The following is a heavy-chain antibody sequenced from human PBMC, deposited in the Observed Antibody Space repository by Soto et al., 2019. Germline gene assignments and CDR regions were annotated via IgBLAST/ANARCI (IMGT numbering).Heavy chain of an antibody. CDR2: VKQDGSEK. Sequence: EVQLVESGGGLVQPGGSLRLSCAASGFTFSTYWMTWVRQAPGKGLEWVAHVKQDGSEKYNVDSVKGRFTISRDNAKNSLYLQMNSLRAKDTAVYYCARGGGHTYGRLPGVYWGQGILVTVSS. D-gene: IGHD5-18*01. J-gene: IGHJ4*02. CDR1: GFTFSTYW. CDR3: ARGGGHTYGRLPGVY. V-gene: IGHV3-7*05.